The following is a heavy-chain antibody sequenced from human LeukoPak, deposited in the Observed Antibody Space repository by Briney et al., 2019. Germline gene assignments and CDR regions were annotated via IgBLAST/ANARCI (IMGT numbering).Heavy chain of an antibody. D-gene: IGHD3-10*01. V-gene: IGHV1-69*05. CDR2: IIPIFGTA. CDR3: ARGLVRGEPADAFDI. J-gene: IGHJ3*02. CDR1: GGTFSSYA. Sequence: GSSVKVSCKASGGTFSSYAISWVRQAPGQGLEWMGGIIPIFGTANYAQKFQGRVTITTDESTSTAYMELSSLRSEDTAVYYCARGLVRGEPADAFDIWGQGTMVTVSS.